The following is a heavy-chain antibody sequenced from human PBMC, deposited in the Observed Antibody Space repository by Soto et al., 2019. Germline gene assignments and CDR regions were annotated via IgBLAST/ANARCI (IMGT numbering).Heavy chain of an antibody. Sequence: GESLKISCKGSGYSFTSYWIGWVRQMPGKGLEWMGIIYPGESDTRYSPSFQGQVTISADKSISTAYLQWSSLKTSDTAKYYSARHGPRAPETTRGELHAPWGQETRVTVSS. D-gene: IGHD1-26*01. J-gene: IGHJ5*02. CDR1: GYSFTSYW. CDR2: IYPGESDT. CDR3: ARHGPRAPETTRGELHAP. V-gene: IGHV5-51*01.